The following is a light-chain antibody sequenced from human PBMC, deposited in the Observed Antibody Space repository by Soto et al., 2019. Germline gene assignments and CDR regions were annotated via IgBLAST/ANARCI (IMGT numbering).Light chain of an antibody. CDR3: QQYEYIWLT. CDR2: DAS. J-gene: IGKJ4*01. CDR1: QNITNS. V-gene: IGKV1-33*01. Sequence: DIQMTQSPSSLSASVGDRITITCQASQNITNSLTWYQQKPGKAPKALIYDASNVQEGVPSRFSGSGSGTDFTFTITSLQPEDCATYYCQQYEYIWLTFGGGTKVDIK.